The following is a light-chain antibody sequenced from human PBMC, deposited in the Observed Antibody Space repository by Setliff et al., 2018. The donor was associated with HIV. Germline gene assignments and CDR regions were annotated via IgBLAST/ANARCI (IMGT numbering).Light chain of an antibody. Sequence: QSALAQPASVSGSPGQSITISCTGTSSDIGYYNYVSWYQQHPGKAPKLLIYDVTNRPSGVSNRFSGSKSGNTASLTISGLQAEDEADYYCTSYTSSSTPYVFGTGTEVTVL. CDR1: SSDIGYYNY. V-gene: IGLV2-14*03. CDR3: TSYTSSSTPYV. CDR2: DVT. J-gene: IGLJ1*01.